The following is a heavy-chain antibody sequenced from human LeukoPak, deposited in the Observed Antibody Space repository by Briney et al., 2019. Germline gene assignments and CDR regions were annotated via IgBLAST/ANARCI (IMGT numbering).Heavy chain of an antibody. CDR2: FDPEDGET. Sequence: ASVKVSCKVSGYTLTELSMHWVRQAPGKGLEWMGGFDPEDGETIYAQKFQGRVTMTTDTSTSTAYMGLRSLRSDDTAVYYCARDLVDYWGQGTLVTVSS. CDR1: GYTLTELS. J-gene: IGHJ4*02. V-gene: IGHV1-24*01. CDR3: ARDLVDY.